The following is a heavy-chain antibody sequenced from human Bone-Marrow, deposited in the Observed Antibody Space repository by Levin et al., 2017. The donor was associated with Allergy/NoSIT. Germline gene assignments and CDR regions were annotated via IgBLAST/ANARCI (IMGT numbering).Heavy chain of an antibody. Sequence: SQTLSLTCTVSGGSISFGDYYWSWLRQSPGKGLEWIGYIYYSGSTHYNPSLRSGVIISVDTPKNQFSLKLSSVTAADTAVYYCARDRGAAHYHDHGVDVWGPGTTVTVCS. CDR2: IYYSGST. CDR3: ARDRGAAHYHDHGVDV. D-gene: IGHD3-10*01. V-gene: IGHV4-30-4*01. CDR1: GGSISFGDYY. J-gene: IGHJ6*02.